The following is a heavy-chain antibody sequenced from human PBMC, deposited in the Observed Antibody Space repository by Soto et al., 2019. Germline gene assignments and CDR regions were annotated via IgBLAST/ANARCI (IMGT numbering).Heavy chain of an antibody. CDR1: GYSFTNYW. CDR3: ATMYSGSYGAFDI. J-gene: IGHJ3*02. CDR2: IDPSDSYT. V-gene: IGHV5-10-1*01. Sequence: VESLKISCKGFGYSFTNYWISWVRQMPGKGLEWMGRIDPSDSYTNYSPSFQGHVTISADKSISTAYLQWSSLKASDTAMYYCATMYSGSYGAFDIWGQGTMVTVS. D-gene: IGHD1-26*01.